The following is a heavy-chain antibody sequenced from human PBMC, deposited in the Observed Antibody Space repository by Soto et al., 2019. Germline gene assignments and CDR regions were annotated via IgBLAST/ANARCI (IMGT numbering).Heavy chain of an antibody. V-gene: IGHV4-34*01. CDR1: GGSFSGYY. CDR3: ASANFGFDY. Sequence: SETLSLTCAVYGGSFSGYYWSWIRQPPGKGLEWIGEINHSGSTNYNPSLKSRVTISVDTSRNQFSLKLTSVTAADTAVYYCASANFGFDYWGQGTPVTVSS. D-gene: IGHD3-3*01. J-gene: IGHJ4*02. CDR2: INHSGST.